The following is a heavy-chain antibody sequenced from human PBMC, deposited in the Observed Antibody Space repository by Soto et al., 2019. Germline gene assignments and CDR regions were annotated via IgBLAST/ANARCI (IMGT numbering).Heavy chain of an antibody. J-gene: IGHJ4*02. CDR2: IIPILGIA. CDR1: GGTFSSYT. D-gene: IGHD3-3*01. Sequence: QVQLVQSGAAVQKPGSSVKVSCKASGGTFSSYTISWVRQAPGQGLEWMGRIIPILGIANYAQKFQGRVTITADKSTSTAYMELSSLRSEDTAVSDCASGPYYDFWSGYPSDYWGQGTLVTVSS. V-gene: IGHV1-69*02. CDR3: ASGPYYDFWSGYPSDY.